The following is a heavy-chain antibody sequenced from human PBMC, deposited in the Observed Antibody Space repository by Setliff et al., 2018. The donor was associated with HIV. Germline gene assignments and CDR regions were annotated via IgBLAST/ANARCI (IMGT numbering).Heavy chain of an antibody. CDR1: GYTSTSFS. CDR2: INPSGDVI. CDR3: AGSAHSYSYMGYYYHTMDV. Sequence: ASVKVSCKASGYTSTSFSLHWVRQAPGQGLEWMGIINPSGDVIRYAQKFQGRVTMTRDTSTRTAYMELSSLTSDDTAVYYCAGSAHSYSYMGYYYHTMDVWGQGTTVTVSS. D-gene: IGHD4-4*01. V-gene: IGHV1-46*01. J-gene: IGHJ6*02.